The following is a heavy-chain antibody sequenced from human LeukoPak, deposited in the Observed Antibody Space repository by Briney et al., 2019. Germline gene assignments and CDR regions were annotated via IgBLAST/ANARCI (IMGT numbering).Heavy chain of an antibody. D-gene: IGHD5-18*01. CDR3: AKMVSATNWFDP. V-gene: IGHV3-30*18. CDR2: ISYDGSNK. Sequence: GGSLRLSCAASGFTFSSYGMHWVRQAPGKGLGGVAVISYDGSNKYYADSVKGRFTISRDNSKNTLYLQMNSLRAEDTAVYYCAKMVSATNWFDPWGQGTLVTVSS. J-gene: IGHJ5*02. CDR1: GFTFSSYG.